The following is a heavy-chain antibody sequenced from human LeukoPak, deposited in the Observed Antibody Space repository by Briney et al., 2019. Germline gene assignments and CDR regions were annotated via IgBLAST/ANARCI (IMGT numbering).Heavy chain of an antibody. CDR3: ARRGVPAATNYFDY. V-gene: IGHV1-18*04. Sequence: ASVKVSCKASGYTFTSYGISWVRQAPGQGVEWMGWISAYNGNTNYAQKLQGRVTMTTDTSTSTTYMELRSLRSDDTAVYYCARRGVPAATNYFDYWGQGTLVSVSS. J-gene: IGHJ4*02. CDR1: GYTFTSYG. CDR2: ISAYNGNT. D-gene: IGHD2-2*01.